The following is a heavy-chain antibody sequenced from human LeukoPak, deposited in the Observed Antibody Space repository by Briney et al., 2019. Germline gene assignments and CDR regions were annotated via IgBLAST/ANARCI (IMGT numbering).Heavy chain of an antibody. CDR1: GGSISSYY. CDR3: HGGGYSYGQDY. J-gene: IGHJ4*02. CDR2: IYYSGST. D-gene: IGHD5-18*01. Sequence: TPSETLSLTCTVSGGSISSYYWSWIRQPPGKGLEWIGYIYYSGSTNYNPSLKSRVTISVDTSKNQFSLKLSSVTAADTAVYYCHGGGYSYGQDYWGQGTLVTVSS. V-gene: IGHV4-59*01.